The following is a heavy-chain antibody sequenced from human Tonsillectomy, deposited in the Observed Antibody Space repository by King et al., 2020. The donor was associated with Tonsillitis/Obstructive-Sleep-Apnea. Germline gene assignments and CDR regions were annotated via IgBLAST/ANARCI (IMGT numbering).Heavy chain of an antibody. D-gene: IGHD1-14*01. Sequence: QMQLQESGPGLVKPSETLSLTCTVSGGSISSYYWSWIRQPPGKGLEWIGYIYYSGSANYNPSLQSRVTISVDTSKNQFSLKLSSVTAADTAVYYCSREEPGMDGFDIWGQGTMVTVSS. CDR1: GGSISSYY. J-gene: IGHJ3*02. V-gene: IGHV4-59*01. CDR3: SREEPGMDGFDI. CDR2: IYYSGSA.